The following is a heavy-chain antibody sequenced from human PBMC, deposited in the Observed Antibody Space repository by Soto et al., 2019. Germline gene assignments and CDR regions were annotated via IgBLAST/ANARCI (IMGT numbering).Heavy chain of an antibody. D-gene: IGHD3-3*01. CDR2: MNPNSGNT. CDR1: GYTFTSYD. CDR3: ARGILLTIFGVGIMGHDYDVDV. V-gene: IGHV1-8*01. Sequence: QVQLVQSGPEVKKPGASVKVSCKASGYTFTSYDINWVRQGTGPGLEWMGRMNPNSGNTDYAGKFPGRVTMNRNTFINTADMGLSSMTSEDTAVYYCARGILLTIFGVGIMGHDYDVDVWGKGTTVIVYS. J-gene: IGHJ6*03.